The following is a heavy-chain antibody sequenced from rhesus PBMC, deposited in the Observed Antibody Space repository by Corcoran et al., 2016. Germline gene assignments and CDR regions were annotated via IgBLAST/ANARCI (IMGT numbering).Heavy chain of an antibody. CDR2: VYGSGGST. CDR3: ARTSGYASGSFVV. D-gene: IGHD6-31*01. J-gene: IGHJ5-1*01. CDR1: GGSISGHTW. Sequence: QVQLQESGPAVVRASETLSLSCAVSGGSISGHTWWSWIRQSPGTGLDWIGGVYGSGGSTEDNPSLMSRINISIDTAKTQFSLKLSSVTAADTAIYFCARTSGYASGSFVVWGAGVMVAVSS. V-gene: IGHV4-93*02.